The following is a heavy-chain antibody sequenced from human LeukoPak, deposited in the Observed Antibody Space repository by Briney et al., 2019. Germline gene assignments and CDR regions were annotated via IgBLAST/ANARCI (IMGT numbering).Heavy chain of an antibody. D-gene: IGHD2-21*02. CDR2: ISYDGSNK. CDR1: GFTFSSYA. CDR3: ARSVEEKPLLY. V-gene: IGHV3-30*04. J-gene: IGHJ4*02. Sequence: GRSLRLSCAASGFTFSSYAMHWVRQAPGKGLEWVAVISYDGSNKYYADSVKGRFTISRDNSKNTLFLQMNSLRAEDTAVYYCARSVEEKPLLYWGQGTLVTVSS.